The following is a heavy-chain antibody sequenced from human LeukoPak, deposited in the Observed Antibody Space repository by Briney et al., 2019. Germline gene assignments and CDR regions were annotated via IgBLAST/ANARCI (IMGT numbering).Heavy chain of an antibody. CDR3: AILYSTNY. Sequence: GGSLRLSCAASGFTFSSYAMTWVGQAPGKGLEWVSGISNSGGFTYYADSVTGRLTISRDNSKNTLYLQMNSLRAEDTALYYCAILYSTNYWGQGTLVTVSS. D-gene: IGHD6-13*01. V-gene: IGHV3-23*01. CDR2: ISNSGGFT. CDR1: GFTFSSYA. J-gene: IGHJ4*02.